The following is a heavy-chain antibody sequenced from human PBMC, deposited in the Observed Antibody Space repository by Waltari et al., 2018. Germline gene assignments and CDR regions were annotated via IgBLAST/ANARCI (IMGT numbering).Heavy chain of an antibody. J-gene: IGHJ6*02. Sequence: QVQLVQSGAEVKKPGASVKVSCKASGYTFTSYYMHWVRQAPGQGLEWMGIINPSGGSTSDAQKFQGRVTMTRDTSTSTVYMELSSLRSEDTAVYYCARDRSYYYGHDTYYYYGMDVWGQGTTVTVSS. D-gene: IGHD3-10*01. CDR2: INPSGGST. V-gene: IGHV1-46*01. CDR1: GYTFTSYY. CDR3: ARDRSYYYGHDTYYYYGMDV.